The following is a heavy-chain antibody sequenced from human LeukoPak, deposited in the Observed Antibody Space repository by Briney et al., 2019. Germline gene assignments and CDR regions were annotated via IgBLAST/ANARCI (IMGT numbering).Heavy chain of an antibody. J-gene: IGHJ5*02. D-gene: IGHD4-17*01. Sequence: PSETLSLTCTVSGGSISSYYWGWIRQPPGKGLEWIGSLYYSGSTYYNSSLKSRVTISVDTSKNQFSLKLSSVTAADTAVYYCVRGTVTTRRLFDPWGQGTLVTVSS. CDR2: LYYSGST. CDR1: GGSISSYY. CDR3: VRGTVTTRRLFDP. V-gene: IGHV4-39*07.